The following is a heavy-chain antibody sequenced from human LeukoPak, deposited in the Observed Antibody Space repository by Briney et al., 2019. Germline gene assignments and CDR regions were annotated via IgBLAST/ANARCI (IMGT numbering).Heavy chain of an antibody. D-gene: IGHD1-1*01. CDR1: GGSFSGYY. Sequence: SETLSLTCAVYGGSFSGYYWSWIRQPPGKGLEWIGEINHSGSTNYNPSLKSRVTISVDTSKNQFSLKLSSVTAADTAVYYCARGQLGAPFDYWGQGTLVTVSS. V-gene: IGHV4-34*01. J-gene: IGHJ4*02. CDR2: INHSGST. CDR3: ARGQLGAPFDY.